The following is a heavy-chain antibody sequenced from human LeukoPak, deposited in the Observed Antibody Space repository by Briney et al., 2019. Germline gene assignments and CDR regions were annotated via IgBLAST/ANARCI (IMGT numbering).Heavy chain of an antibody. CDR2: IYSGGST. V-gene: IGHV3-53*01. CDR3: ARGYVYSYDY. D-gene: IGHD3-16*01. Sequence: GGSLRLSCAASGFTVSSNYMSWVRQAPGKGLEWVSVIYSGGSTYYADSVKGRFTVSRDNAKNSLYLQMNSLRAGDTAVYYCARGYVYSYDYWGQGIMVTVSS. CDR1: GFTVSSNY. J-gene: IGHJ4*02.